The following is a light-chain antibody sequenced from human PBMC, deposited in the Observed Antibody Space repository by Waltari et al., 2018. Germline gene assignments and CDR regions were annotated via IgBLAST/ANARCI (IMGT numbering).Light chain of an antibody. Sequence: DIVMTQSPDSLAVSLVESATINCKSSQTVLDTSNNKNYLAWYQQKSGQPPKVLVYWASTRESGVPDRFSGSGSGTDFTLTIDNLQADDVAIYYCQQYYTVPVSFGPGTTVDLK. V-gene: IGKV4-1*01. CDR1: QTVLDTSNNKNY. CDR2: WAS. J-gene: IGKJ3*01. CDR3: QQYYTVPVS.